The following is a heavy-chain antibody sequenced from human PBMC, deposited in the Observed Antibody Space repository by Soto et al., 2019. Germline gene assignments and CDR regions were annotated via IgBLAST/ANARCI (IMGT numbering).Heavy chain of an antibody. Sequence: SETLSLTCTVSGGSISSSSYYWGWIRQPPGKGLEWIGSIYYSGSTYYNPSLKSRVTISVDTSKNQLSLKLSSVTAADTAVYYCARHSITGTTNAFDIWGQGTMVTVSS. CDR1: GGSISSSSYY. J-gene: IGHJ3*02. CDR3: ARHSITGTTNAFDI. D-gene: IGHD1-20*01. V-gene: IGHV4-39*01. CDR2: IYYSGST.